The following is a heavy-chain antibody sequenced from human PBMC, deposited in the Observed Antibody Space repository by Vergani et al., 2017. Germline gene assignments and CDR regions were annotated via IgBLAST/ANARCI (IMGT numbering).Heavy chain of an antibody. CDR3: AGVIYCSSTSCYTGWYFDL. CDR1: GYTFTGYY. Sequence: QVQLVQSGAEVKKPGASVKVSCKASGYTFTGYYMHWVRQAPGQGLEWMGWINPNSGGTNYAQKFQGRVTMTRDTSISTAYMELSRLRSDDTAVYYCAGVIYCSSTSCYTGWYFDLWGRGTLVTVSS. CDR2: INPNSGGT. V-gene: IGHV1-2*02. J-gene: IGHJ2*01. D-gene: IGHD2-2*02.